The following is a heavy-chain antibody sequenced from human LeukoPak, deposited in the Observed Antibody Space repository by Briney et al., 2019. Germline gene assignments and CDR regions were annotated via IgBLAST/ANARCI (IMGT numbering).Heavy chain of an antibody. D-gene: IGHD2-2*01. V-gene: IGHV3-23*01. CDR2: ISGSGGNT. CDR1: GITLSNYG. Sequence: GGSLRLSCAVSGITLSNYGMSWVRQAPGKGLEWVSGISGSGGNTFYADSVKGRFTISRDNSKNTVYLQMNSLRAEDTAVYFCARDRKPGYCSSASCPPPFFDFWGQGTLVTVSS. CDR3: ARDRKPGYCSSASCPPPFFDF. J-gene: IGHJ4*02.